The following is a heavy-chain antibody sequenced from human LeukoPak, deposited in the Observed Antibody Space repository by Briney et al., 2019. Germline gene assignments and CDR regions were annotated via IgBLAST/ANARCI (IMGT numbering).Heavy chain of an antibody. CDR1: RFTFSSYG. Sequence: GGSLRLSCAASRFTFSSYGMSWVRQTPGKGLEWVSAISTSGGTTYYAASVKGRFTISRDNSKNTLSLQMSSLRAEDTAVHYCAKDRGDCRGGSCYFDYWGQGTLVTVSS. CDR3: AKDRGDCRGGSCYFDY. V-gene: IGHV3-23*01. CDR2: ISTSGGTT. J-gene: IGHJ4*02. D-gene: IGHD2-15*01.